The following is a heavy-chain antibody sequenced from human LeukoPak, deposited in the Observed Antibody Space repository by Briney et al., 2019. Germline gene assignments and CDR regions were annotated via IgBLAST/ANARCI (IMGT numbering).Heavy chain of an antibody. V-gene: IGHV3-23*01. CDR2: ISGSGGST. J-gene: IGHJ4*02. CDR1: GFTFNSYT. CDR3: AKALPGTLNGFDY. Sequence: GGSLRLSCVASGFTFNSYTLHWVRQAPGKGLEWVSAISGSGGSTYYADSVKGRFTISRDNSKNTLYMQMNSLRAEDTAVYYCAKALPGTLNGFDYWGQGTLVTVSS. D-gene: IGHD6-13*01.